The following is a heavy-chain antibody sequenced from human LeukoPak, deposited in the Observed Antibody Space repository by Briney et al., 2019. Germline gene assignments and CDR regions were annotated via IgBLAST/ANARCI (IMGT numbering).Heavy chain of an antibody. V-gene: IGHV3-23*01. J-gene: IGHJ3*02. CDR2: ISGSGGST. Sequence: PGGSLRLSCAASGFTFSSYAMSWVRQAPGKGLEWVSAISGSGGSTYYADSVKGRFTISRDNSKNTLYPQMNSLRAEDTAVYYCAKRGDMIVVADDAFDIWGQGTMVTVSS. CDR3: AKRGDMIVVADDAFDI. D-gene: IGHD3-22*01. CDR1: GFTFSSYA.